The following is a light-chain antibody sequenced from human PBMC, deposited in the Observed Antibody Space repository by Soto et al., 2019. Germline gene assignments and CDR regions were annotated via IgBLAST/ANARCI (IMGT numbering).Light chain of an antibody. CDR3: QQYGSSPLT. J-gene: IGKJ4*01. Sequence: EIVMTQSPATLSVSPGERVTLSCRASQSVSSSYLAWYQQKPGQAPRLLIYGASSRATGIPDRFSGSGSGTDFTLIISRLEPEDFAVYYCQQYGSSPLTFGGGTKVDIK. V-gene: IGKV3-20*01. CDR1: QSVSSSY. CDR2: GAS.